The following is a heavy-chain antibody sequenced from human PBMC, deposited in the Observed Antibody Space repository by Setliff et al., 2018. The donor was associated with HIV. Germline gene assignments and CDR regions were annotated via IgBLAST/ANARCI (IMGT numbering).Heavy chain of an antibody. CDR1: GGSFSEYY. J-gene: IGHJ4*02. CDR3: ARGVNFDY. Sequence: SETLSLTCAVYGGSFSEYYWSWIRQSPGKGLEWIGEINHSGSTHYNSPLKSRATISVDTSKNQFSLKLTSVTAADTAIYYCARGVNFDYWGQGTQVTVSS. CDR2: INHSGST. V-gene: IGHV4-34*01.